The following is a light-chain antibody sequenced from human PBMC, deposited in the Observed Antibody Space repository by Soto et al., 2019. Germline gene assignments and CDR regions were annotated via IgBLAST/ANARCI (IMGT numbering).Light chain of an antibody. Sequence: QSALTQPPSVSGAPGQRVTISCTGSSSNIGAGYDVHWYQQLPGTAPKLLIYGNSNRPSGVPDRFSGSKSGTSASLAITGIQAEDEADYYCQSYDSSHVVFGGGTKLTVL. CDR1: SSNIGAGYD. CDR2: GNS. J-gene: IGLJ2*01. CDR3: QSYDSSHVV. V-gene: IGLV1-40*01.